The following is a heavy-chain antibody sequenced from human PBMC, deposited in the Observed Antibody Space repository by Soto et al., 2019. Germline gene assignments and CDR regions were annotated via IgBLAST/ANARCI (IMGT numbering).Heavy chain of an antibody. V-gene: IGHV3-15*01. J-gene: IGHJ4*02. CDR1: GFTFSNAW. CDR3: TTDLLYDILTRSDY. CDR2: IKSKTDGGTT. D-gene: IGHD3-9*01. Sequence: EVQLVESGGGLVKPGGSLRLSCAASGFTFSNAWMSWVRQAPGKGLEWVGRIKSKTDGGTTDYAAPVKGRFTISRDDSKNTLYLQMNSLKTEDTAVYYCTTDLLYDILTRSDYWGQGTLVTVSS.